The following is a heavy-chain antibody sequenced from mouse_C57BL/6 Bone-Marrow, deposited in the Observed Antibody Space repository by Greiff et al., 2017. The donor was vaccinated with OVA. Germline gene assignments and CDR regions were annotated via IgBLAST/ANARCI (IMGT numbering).Heavy chain of an antibody. CDR1: GFTFSSYA. CDR2: ISDGGSYT. CDR3: GGGLLPDY. V-gene: IGHV5-4*01. J-gene: IGHJ4*01. D-gene: IGHD2-3*01. Sequence: EVPLQESGGGLVKPGGSLKLSCAASGFTFSSYALSWVRQTPEKRLEWVATISDGGSYTYYPDNVKGRFTISRDNAKNNLYLQMSHLKSEDTAMYYCGGGLLPDYGGQGTSVTVSS.